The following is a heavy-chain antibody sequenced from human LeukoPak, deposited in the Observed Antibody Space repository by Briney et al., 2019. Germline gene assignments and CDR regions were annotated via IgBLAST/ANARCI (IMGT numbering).Heavy chain of an antibody. J-gene: IGHJ3*02. CDR3: ARVRYCSGGSCYGTFDI. Sequence: ASVKVSCKASGYTFTSYAMHWVRQAPGQRLEWMGWINAGNGNTKYSQKFQGRVTITRDTSASTAYMELSSLRSEDTAVYYCARVRYCSGGSCYGTFDIWGQGTMVTVSS. D-gene: IGHD2-15*01. CDR1: GYTFTSYA. CDR2: INAGNGNT. V-gene: IGHV1-3*01.